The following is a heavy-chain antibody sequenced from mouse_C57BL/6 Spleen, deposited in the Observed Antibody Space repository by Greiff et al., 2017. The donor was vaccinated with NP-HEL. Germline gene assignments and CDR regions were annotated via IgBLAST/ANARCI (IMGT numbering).Heavy chain of an antibody. Sequence: EVKVVESGGGLVKPGGSLKLSCAASGFTFSSYAMSWVRQTPEKRLEWVATISDGGSYTYYPANVKGRFTISRDNAKNNLYLQMSHLKSEDTAMYYCARIYGNYSPYYAMGYWGQGTSVTVSS. V-gene: IGHV5-4*03. CDR3: ARIYGNYSPYYAMGY. D-gene: IGHD2-1*01. CDR2: ISDGGSYT. J-gene: IGHJ4*01. CDR1: GFTFSSYA.